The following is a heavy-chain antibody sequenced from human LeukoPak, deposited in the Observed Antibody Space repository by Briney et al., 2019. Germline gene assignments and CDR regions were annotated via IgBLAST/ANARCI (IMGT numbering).Heavy chain of an antibody. D-gene: IGHD3-22*01. CDR3: ARGYYDSSGYYYGATQIPCLDY. CDR1: GGSISSSSYY. V-gene: IGHV4-61*05. CDR2: IYYSGST. Sequence: SETLSLTCTVSGGSISSSSYYWGWIRQPPGKGLEWIGYIYYSGSTNFNPSLKSRVTISVDTSKNQFSLKLSSVTAADTAVYYCARGYYDSSGYYYGATQIPCLDYWGQGTLVTVSS. J-gene: IGHJ4*02.